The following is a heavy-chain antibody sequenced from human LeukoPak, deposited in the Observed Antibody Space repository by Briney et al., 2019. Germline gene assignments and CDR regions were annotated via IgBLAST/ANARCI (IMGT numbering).Heavy chain of an antibody. V-gene: IGHV1-46*01. CDR3: ARDRGNTAMVLPPADY. Sequence: ASVKVSCKASGYTFTSYAMNWVRQAPGQGLEWMGIINPSGGSTSYAQKFQGRVTMTRDTSTSTVYMELSSLRSEDTAVYYCARDRGNTAMVLPPADYWGQGTLVTVSS. CDR1: GYTFTSYA. D-gene: IGHD5-18*01. J-gene: IGHJ4*02. CDR2: INPSGGST.